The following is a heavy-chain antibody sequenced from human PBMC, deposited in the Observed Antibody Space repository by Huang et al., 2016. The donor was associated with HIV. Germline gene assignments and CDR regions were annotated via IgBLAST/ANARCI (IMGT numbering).Heavy chain of an antibody. CDR3: ARDRDFYDSSGYWGFNYFDY. D-gene: IGHD3-22*01. CDR1: GYAFTSYY. V-gene: IGHV1-46*01. J-gene: IGHJ4*02. Sequence: QVQLVQSGAEVKKPGASVKVSCKASGYAFTSYYMNGVRQAPGQGLEWMGRINPRDGSTSYEQKCQGGVTTTRDTSTNTVFMELSSLRSEDTAVYYCARDRDFYDSSGYWGFNYFDYWGQGTLVTVSS. CDR2: INPRDGST.